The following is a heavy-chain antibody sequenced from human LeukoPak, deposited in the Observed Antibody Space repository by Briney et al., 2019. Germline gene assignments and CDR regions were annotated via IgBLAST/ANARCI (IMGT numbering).Heavy chain of an antibody. CDR2: IYHSGNT. D-gene: IGHD3-22*01. CDR3: ARVITMIVVVLID. CDR1: GGSISGYY. V-gene: IGHV4-34*01. J-gene: IGHJ4*02. Sequence: SEALALTCAVSGGSISGYYWSWIRQPPGKGLEGIGEIYHSGNTNYNPSLKRRVTISVDKSKNQFSLTLRSVTVPDTAVYYCARVITMIVVVLIDWGQGTLVTVPS.